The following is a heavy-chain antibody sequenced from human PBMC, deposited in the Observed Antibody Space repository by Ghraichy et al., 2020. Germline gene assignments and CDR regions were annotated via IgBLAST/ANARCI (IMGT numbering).Heavy chain of an antibody. CDR1: GFTFSSYG. Sequence: GGSLRLSCAASGFTFSSYGMHWVRQAPGKGLEWVAVIWYDGSNKYYADSVKGRFTISRDNSKNTLYLQMNSLRAEDTAVYYCARDSGAAREDDAFDIWGQGTMVTVSS. J-gene: IGHJ3*02. D-gene: IGHD6-6*01. CDR3: ARDSGAAREDDAFDI. CDR2: IWYDGSNK. V-gene: IGHV3-33*01.